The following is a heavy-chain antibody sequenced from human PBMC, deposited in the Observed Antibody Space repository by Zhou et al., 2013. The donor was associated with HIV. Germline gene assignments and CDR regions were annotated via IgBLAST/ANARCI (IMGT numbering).Heavy chain of an antibody. D-gene: IGHD2-21*02. CDR2: INPLHGGV. J-gene: IGHJ5*02. CDR1: GYTFSDFL. CDR3: ARDRRDWYLEP. Sequence: QVQLVQSGTEVKKPGASVRVSCRTSGYTFSDFLIHWFRQAPGQRPEWMGWINPLHGGVNYAHNFQGRITLTRDRFTDTAYMELRGLRSDDTGVYLCARDRRDWYLEPWGQGTQVIVSS. V-gene: IGHV1-2*02.